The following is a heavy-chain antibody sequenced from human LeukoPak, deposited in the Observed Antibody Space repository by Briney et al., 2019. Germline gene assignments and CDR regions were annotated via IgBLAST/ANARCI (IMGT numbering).Heavy chain of an antibody. V-gene: IGHV3-23*01. CDR2: ISGGGGST. CDR3: AKGYYYDTSGYYSVDF. Sequence: GGSLRLSCAAPGFTFSNYVMSWVRQAPGKGLERVSAISGGGGSTYYADSVRGRFTISRDNSKNMLYLQMNSLRAEDTAVYYCAKGYYYDTSGYYSVDFWGQGTLVTVSS. J-gene: IGHJ4*02. CDR1: GFTFSNYV. D-gene: IGHD3-22*01.